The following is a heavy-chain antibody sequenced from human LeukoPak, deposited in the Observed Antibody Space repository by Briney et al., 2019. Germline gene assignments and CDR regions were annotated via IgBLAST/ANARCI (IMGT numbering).Heavy chain of an antibody. CDR3: AKRYLTGTTASWFDP. CDR1: GFTFDDYA. V-gene: IGHV3-9*01. CDR2: ISWNSGSI. Sequence: GRSLRLSCAASGFTFDDYAMHWVRQAPGKGLEWVSGISWNSGSIGYADSVKGRFTISRDNAKNSLYLQMNSLRAEDTAVYYCAKRYLTGTTASWFDPWGQGTLVTVSS. D-gene: IGHD1-7*01. J-gene: IGHJ5*02.